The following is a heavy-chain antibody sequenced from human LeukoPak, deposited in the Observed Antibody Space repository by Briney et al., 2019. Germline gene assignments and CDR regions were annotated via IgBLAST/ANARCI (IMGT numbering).Heavy chain of an antibody. CDR2: IIPIFGTA. Sequence: ASVKVSCKASGGTFSSYAISWVRQAPGQGLEWMGGIIPIFGTANYAQKFQGRVTITADESTSTAYMELSSLRSEDTAVYYCARIGKGYCSSTSCSNTFHPWGQGTLVTVSS. V-gene: IGHV1-69*13. D-gene: IGHD2-2*01. CDR3: ARIGKGYCSSTSCSNTFHP. J-gene: IGHJ5*02. CDR1: GGTFSSYA.